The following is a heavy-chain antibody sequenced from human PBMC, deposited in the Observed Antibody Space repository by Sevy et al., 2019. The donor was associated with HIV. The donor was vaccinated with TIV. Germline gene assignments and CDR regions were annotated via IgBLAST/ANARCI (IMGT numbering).Heavy chain of an antibody. J-gene: IGHJ4*02. CDR3: ARDSDGSGHYYADFFDY. Sequence: ASLKVSCKASGYTFTTYPIGWVRQAPGQGLEWMGWISTYSGETRDAQKFQGRATMTTDTSTNTAYLDLRSLRSDDTALYYCARDSDGSGHYYADFFDYWGQGTLVTVSS. D-gene: IGHD3-22*01. CDR2: ISTYSGET. V-gene: IGHV1-18*01. CDR1: GYTFTTYP.